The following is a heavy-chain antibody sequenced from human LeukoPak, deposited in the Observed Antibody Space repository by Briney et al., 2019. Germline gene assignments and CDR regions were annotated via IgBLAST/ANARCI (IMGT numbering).Heavy chain of an antibody. CDR3: ARSVDFGSGSYYNVRGPVDY. Sequence: ASVKVSCKASGGTFSSYGISWVRQAPGQGLEWMGWISAYNGNTNYAQKLQGRVTMTTDTSTSTAYMELRSLRPDDTAVYYCARSVDFGSGSYYNVRGPVDYWGQGTLVTVSS. J-gene: IGHJ4*02. CDR2: ISAYNGNT. V-gene: IGHV1-18*01. CDR1: GGTFSSYG. D-gene: IGHD3-10*01.